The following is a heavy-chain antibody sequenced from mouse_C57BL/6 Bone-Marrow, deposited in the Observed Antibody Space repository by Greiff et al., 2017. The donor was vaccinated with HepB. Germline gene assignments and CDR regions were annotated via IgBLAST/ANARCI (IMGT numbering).Heavy chain of an antibody. CDR2: ISDGGSYT. Sequence: EVMLVESGGGLVKPGGSLKLSCAASGFTFSSYAMSWVRQTPEKRLEWVATISDGGSYTYYPDNVKGRFTISRDNAKNNLYLQMSHLKSEDTAMYYCARDRGIYYYPFAYWGQGTLVTVSA. CDR3: ARDRGIYYYPFAY. CDR1: GFTFSSYA. D-gene: IGHD1-1*01. V-gene: IGHV5-4*01. J-gene: IGHJ3*01.